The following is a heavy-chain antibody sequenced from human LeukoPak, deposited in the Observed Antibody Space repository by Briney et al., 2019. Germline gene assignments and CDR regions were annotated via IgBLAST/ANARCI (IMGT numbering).Heavy chain of an antibody. CDR1: GGSISSSSYY. CDR2: IYYSEST. Sequence: SETLSLTCTVSGGSISSSSYYWGWIRQPPGKGLEWIGSIYYSESTYYNPSLKSRVTISVDTSKNQFSLKLSSVTAADTAVYYCATLKGYCSGGSCYYFDYWGQGTLVTVSS. D-gene: IGHD2-15*01. CDR3: ATLKGYCSGGSCYYFDY. V-gene: IGHV4-39*01. J-gene: IGHJ4*02.